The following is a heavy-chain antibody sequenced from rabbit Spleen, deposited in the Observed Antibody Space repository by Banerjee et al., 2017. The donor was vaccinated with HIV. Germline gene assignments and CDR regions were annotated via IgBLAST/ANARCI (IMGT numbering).Heavy chain of an antibody. Sequence: QQQLEESGGGLVKPGGTLTLTCTASGFDFNKNYYMCWVRQAPGKGLECIACIYGGSSGSTYYANWAKGRFTISKTSSTTVTLQMTSLTAADTATYFCARGSATMTMVITGWYFTLWGPGTLVTVS. CDR1: GFDFNKNYY. V-gene: IGHV1S45*01. D-gene: IGHD2-1*01. CDR2: IYGGSSGST. J-gene: IGHJ4*01. CDR3: ARGSATMTMVITGWYFTL.